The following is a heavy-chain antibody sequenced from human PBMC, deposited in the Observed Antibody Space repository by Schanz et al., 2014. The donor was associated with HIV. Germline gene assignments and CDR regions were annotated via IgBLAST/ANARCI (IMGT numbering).Heavy chain of an antibody. V-gene: IGHV1-18*01. Sequence: QVQLVQSGAEVKKPGASVKVSCKASGYTFTSYGISWVRQAPGQGLEWMGWINTSTGNVDYSQNFQARVTLTTDTSTRTVYMELRSLRSDDTAVYYCARDRSAAVTASDYWGQGTLVTVSS. D-gene: IGHD6-13*01. CDR1: GYTFTSYG. CDR3: ARDRSAAVTASDY. J-gene: IGHJ4*02. CDR2: INTSTGNV.